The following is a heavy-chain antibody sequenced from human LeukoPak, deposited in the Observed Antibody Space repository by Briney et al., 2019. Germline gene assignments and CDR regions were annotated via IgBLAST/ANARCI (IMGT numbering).Heavy chain of an antibody. CDR2: IRHDGSNK. Sequence: PGGSLRLSCAASGFTFSSYGMHWVRQAPGKGLEWVAFIRHDGSNKKYADSVKGRFTISRDNSKNTLYLQMNSLRAEDAAVYYCAKAPVTTCRGAFCYPFDYWGLGTLVTVSS. CDR3: AKAPVTTCRGAFCYPFDY. D-gene: IGHD2-15*01. CDR1: GFTFSSYG. V-gene: IGHV3-30*02. J-gene: IGHJ4*02.